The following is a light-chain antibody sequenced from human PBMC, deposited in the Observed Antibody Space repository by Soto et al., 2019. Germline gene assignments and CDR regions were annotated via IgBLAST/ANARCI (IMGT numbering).Light chain of an antibody. Sequence: DIQMTQSPSSLSASVGDRVTIPCRASQGIRNFLAWYQQKPGKVPKLLIYAASTLQSGVPSRFSGSGSGTDFTLTISSLQPEDVATYYSQKYNSAPFTFGPGTKVDIK. CDR2: AAS. V-gene: IGKV1-27*01. CDR1: QGIRNF. CDR3: QKYNSAPFT. J-gene: IGKJ3*01.